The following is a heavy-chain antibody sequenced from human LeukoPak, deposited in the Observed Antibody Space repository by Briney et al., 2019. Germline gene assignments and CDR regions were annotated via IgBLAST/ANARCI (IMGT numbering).Heavy chain of an antibody. CDR2: IIPIFGTA. J-gene: IGHJ5*02. CDR1: GGTFSSYA. V-gene: IGHV1-69*05. Sequence: SVKVSCKASGGTFSSYAISWVRQAPGQGLEWMGRIIPIFGTANYAQKFQGRVTITTDESTRTAYMELSSLRSEDTAVYYCARDLLGLGLAAAGTENWFDPWGQGTLVTVSS. D-gene: IGHD6-13*01. CDR3: ARDLLGLGLAAAGTENWFDP.